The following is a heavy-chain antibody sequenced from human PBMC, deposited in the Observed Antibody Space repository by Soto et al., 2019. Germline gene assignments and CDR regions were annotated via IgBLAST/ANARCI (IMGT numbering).Heavy chain of an antibody. Sequence: ASVKVSCKASGYTFTSYVISWVRQAPGQGLEWMGWISAYNGNTNYAQKLQGRVTMTTDTSTSTAYMELRSLRSDDTAVYYCARDRARLSSSAFEIWGQGTMVSVSS. J-gene: IGHJ3*02. D-gene: IGHD3-10*01. CDR3: ARDRARLSSSAFEI. CDR2: ISAYNGNT. CDR1: GYTFTSYV. V-gene: IGHV1-18*01.